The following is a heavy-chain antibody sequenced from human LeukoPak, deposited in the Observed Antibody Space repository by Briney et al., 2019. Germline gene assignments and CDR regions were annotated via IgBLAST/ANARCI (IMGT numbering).Heavy chain of an antibody. CDR1: GGSISSGGYS. J-gene: IGHJ5*02. CDR2: IYHSGST. D-gene: IGHD6-13*01. Sequence: PSETLSLTCAVSGGSISSGGYSWSWIRQPPGKGLGWIGYIYHSGSTYYNPSLKSRVTISVDRSKNQFSLKLSSVTAADTAVYYCARGTAAAGFDWFDPWGQGTLVTVSS. V-gene: IGHV4-30-2*01. CDR3: ARGTAAAGFDWFDP.